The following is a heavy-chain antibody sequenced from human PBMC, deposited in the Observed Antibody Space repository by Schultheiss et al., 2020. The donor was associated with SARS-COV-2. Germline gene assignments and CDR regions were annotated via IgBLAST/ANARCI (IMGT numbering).Heavy chain of an antibody. D-gene: IGHD6-13*01. V-gene: IGHV3-33*08. CDR1: GFTFSSYG. CDR3: ARDQGRQQLVLWWFDP. J-gene: IGHJ5*02. Sequence: GESLKISCAASGFTFSSYGMHWVRQAPGKGLEWVAVIWYDGSNKYYADSVKGRFTISRDNSKNTLYLQMNSLRAEDTAVYYCARDQGRQQLVLWWFDPWGQGTLVTVSS. CDR2: IWYDGSNK.